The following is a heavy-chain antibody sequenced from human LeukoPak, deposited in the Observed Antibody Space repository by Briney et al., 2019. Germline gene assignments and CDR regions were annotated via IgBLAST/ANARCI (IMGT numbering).Heavy chain of an antibody. V-gene: IGHV1-8*01. CDR1: GYTFTNHD. J-gene: IGHJ4*02. CDR2: MNPNSGNT. Sequence: ASVKVSCKTSGYTFTNHDINWVRQATGQGLEWMGWMNPNSGNTGYAQKFLGRVTMTGNTSISTAYMELSSLRSEDTAVYYCARRGWLDYWGQGTLVTVSS. CDR3: ARRGWLDY. D-gene: IGHD6-19*01.